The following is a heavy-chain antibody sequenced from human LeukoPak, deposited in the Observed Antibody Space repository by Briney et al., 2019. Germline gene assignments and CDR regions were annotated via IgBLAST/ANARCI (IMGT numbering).Heavy chain of an antibody. J-gene: IGHJ4*02. D-gene: IGHD4-17*01. V-gene: IGHV4-31*03. CDR1: GDSFSSDDYY. CDR3: AREVPYSDPDY. CDR2: IFYSGST. Sequence: SETLSLTCTVSGDSFSSDDYYWSWIRQHPVKGLEWLGCIFYSGSTYYNPSLKSRLTLSIDTSKNRFSLNLNSVTAADTAVYYCAREVPYSDPDYWGQGTLVTVSS.